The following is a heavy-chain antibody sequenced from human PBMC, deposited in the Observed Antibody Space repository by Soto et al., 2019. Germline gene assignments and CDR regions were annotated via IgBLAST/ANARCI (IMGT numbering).Heavy chain of an antibody. CDR1: GGTFSSYT. CDR2: IISILGIA. J-gene: IGHJ4*02. CDR3: ARTQTWSNSGMFDS. V-gene: IGHV1-69*02. D-gene: IGHD4-4*01. Sequence: QVQLVQSGAEVQKPGSSVKVSCKASGGTFSSYTISWVRQAPGQGLEWMGRIISILGIANYAQKFQGRVTINADKSTSTAYMELSSMRSEDTAVYYCARTQTWSNSGMFDSWGQGTLVTVA.